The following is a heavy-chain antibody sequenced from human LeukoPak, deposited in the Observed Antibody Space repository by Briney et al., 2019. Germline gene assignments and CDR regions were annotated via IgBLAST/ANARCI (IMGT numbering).Heavy chain of an antibody. CDR2: ISYSGTS. J-gene: IGHJ5*02. CDR1: GDSISGSRFS. Sequence: PSETLSLTCSVSGDSISGSRFSWGWIRQPPGKGLEWIGSISYSGTSYHNPSLKSRVTLSVDTSKNQFSLHLNSVTAADTAVYFCARQGYISIYLDPWGQGTLVTVSS. D-gene: IGHD2-15*01. V-gene: IGHV4-39*01. CDR3: ARQGYISIYLDP.